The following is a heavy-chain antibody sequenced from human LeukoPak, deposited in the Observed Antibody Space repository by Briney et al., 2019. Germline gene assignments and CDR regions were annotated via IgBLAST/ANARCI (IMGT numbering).Heavy chain of an antibody. D-gene: IGHD6-13*01. J-gene: IGHJ5*02. CDR1: GGSFSGYY. V-gene: IGHV4-34*01. Sequence: PSETLSLTCAVYGGSFSGYYWSWLRQPPGKGLEWIGEINHSGSTNYNPSLKSRATISVDTSKNQFSLKLSSVTAADTAVYYCARAAPTPPAAAGNWFDPWGQGTLVTVSS. CDR3: ARAAPTPPAAAGNWFDP. CDR2: INHSGST.